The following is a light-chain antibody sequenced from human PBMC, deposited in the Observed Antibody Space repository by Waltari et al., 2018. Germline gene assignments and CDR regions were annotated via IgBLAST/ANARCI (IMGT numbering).Light chain of an antibody. V-gene: IGKV3-11*01. Sequence: EIVLTQSPATLSLSPGERATLSCRASQSVSSYLGWYQQKPGQAPMLVIYDAYNRATRTPARFSGSVSGTDFTLTITSLEPEDFAVYYCLQRSNWPLTFGGGTKVEIK. CDR2: DAY. CDR1: QSVSSY. J-gene: IGKJ4*01. CDR3: LQRSNWPLT.